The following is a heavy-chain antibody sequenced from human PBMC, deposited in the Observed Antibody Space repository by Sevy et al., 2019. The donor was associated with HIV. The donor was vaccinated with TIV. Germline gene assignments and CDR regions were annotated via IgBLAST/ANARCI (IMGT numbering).Heavy chain of an antibody. CDR1: GGSISSGGYY. Sequence: LSLTCTVSGGSISSGGYYWSWIRQHPGKGLEWIGYIYYSGSTYYNPSLKSRVTISVDTSKNQFSLKLSSVTAADTAVYYCARAPYYYDSSGYSVPFEHWGQGTLVTVSS. D-gene: IGHD3-22*01. J-gene: IGHJ4*02. V-gene: IGHV4-31*03. CDR2: IYYSGST. CDR3: ARAPYYYDSSGYSVPFEH.